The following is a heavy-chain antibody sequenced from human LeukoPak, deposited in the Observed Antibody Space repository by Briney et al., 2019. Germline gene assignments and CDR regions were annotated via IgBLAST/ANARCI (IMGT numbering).Heavy chain of an antibody. D-gene: IGHD1-26*01. CDR1: GFTFSSYI. CDR2: ISSSSYI. Sequence: PGGSLRLSCAASGFTFSSYIMNWGRPAPGKGLEWVSSISSSSYIYYADSVKGRFTISRDNAKNSLYLQMNSLRAEDTAVYYCARDPYSGSYGDSYYYYMDVWGKGTTVTISS. J-gene: IGHJ6*03. CDR3: ARDPYSGSYGDSYYYYMDV. V-gene: IGHV3-21*01.